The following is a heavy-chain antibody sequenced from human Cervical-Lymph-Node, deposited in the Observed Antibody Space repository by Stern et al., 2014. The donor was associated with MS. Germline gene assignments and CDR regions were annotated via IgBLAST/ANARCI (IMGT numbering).Heavy chain of an antibody. CDR2: INPAIGGA. V-gene: IGHV1-2*06. D-gene: IGHD6-25*01. CDR1: GYTFTDHY. J-gene: IGHJ4*02. Sequence: QVQLVQSGAEVKKPGASVKVSCKTSGYTFTDHYIHWVRQAPGQGLEWMGRINPAIGGANLGQNFLGRVTMTSDTSINTVYMELSGLRSDDTAVYYCARVYSGYDRGDYWGQGTLVTVSS. CDR3: ARVYSGYDRGDY.